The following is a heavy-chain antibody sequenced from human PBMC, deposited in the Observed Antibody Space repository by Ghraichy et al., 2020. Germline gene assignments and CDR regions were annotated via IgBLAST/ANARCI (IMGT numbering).Heavy chain of an antibody. V-gene: IGHV3-23*01. D-gene: IGHD3-22*01. J-gene: IGHJ6*02. CDR1: GFTFSSYA. Sequence: GGSLRLSCAASGFTFSSYAMSWVRQAPGKGLEWVSAISGSGGSTYYADSVKGRFTISRDNSKNTLYLQMNSLRAEDTAVYYCAKEDYYDSSGYYGRGMDVWGQGTTVTVSS. CDR2: ISGSGGST. CDR3: AKEDYYDSSGYYGRGMDV.